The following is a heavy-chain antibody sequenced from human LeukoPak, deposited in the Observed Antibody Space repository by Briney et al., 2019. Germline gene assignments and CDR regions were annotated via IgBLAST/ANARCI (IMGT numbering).Heavy chain of an antibody. V-gene: IGHV4-34*01. J-gene: IGHJ3*02. CDR3: ARDHYDFWSGYYRSDAFDI. CDR1: GGSFSGYY. Sequence: PSETLSLTCAVYGGSFSGYYWSWIRQPPGKGLEWIGEIYHSGSTNYNPPLKSRVTISVDKSKNQFSLKLSSVTAADTAVYYCARDHYDFWSGYYRSDAFDIWGQGTMVTVSS. D-gene: IGHD3-3*01. CDR2: IYHSGST.